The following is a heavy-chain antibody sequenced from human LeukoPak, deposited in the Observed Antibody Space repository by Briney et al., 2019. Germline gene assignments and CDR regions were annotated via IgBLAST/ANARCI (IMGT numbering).Heavy chain of an antibody. CDR2: IWYDGKDK. CDR3: TKDPYSYGSYVDY. Sequence: PGGSLRLSCAASGFTFSGCGMHWVRQAPGKGPEWVAVIWYDGKDKYYADSVKGRFNISRDNSKSTLYLQMNSLRAEDRAMYYCTKDPYSYGSYVDYWGQGTLVTVSS. CDR1: GFTFSGCG. J-gene: IGHJ4*02. V-gene: IGHV3-30*02. D-gene: IGHD5-18*01.